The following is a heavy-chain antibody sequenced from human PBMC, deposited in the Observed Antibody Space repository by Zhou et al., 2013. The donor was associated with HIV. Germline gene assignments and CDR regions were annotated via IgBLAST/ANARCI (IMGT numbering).Heavy chain of an antibody. CDR2: IIPIFGTA. D-gene: IGHD4-4*01. Sequence: QVQLVQSGAEVKKPGSSVKVSCKASGGTFSSYAISWVRQAPGQGLEWMGGIIPIFGTANYAQKFQGRVTITTDESTSTAYMELSSLRSEDTAVYYCACGDYSNDYYYYYYMDVWGKGTTVTVSS. CDR3: ACGDYSNDYYYYYYMDV. J-gene: IGHJ6*03. CDR1: GGTFSSYA. V-gene: IGHV1-69*05.